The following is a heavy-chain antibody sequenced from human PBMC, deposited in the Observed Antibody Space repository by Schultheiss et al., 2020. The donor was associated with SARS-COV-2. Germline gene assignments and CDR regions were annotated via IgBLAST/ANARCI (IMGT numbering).Heavy chain of an antibody. J-gene: IGHJ6*02. CDR2: INSDGSST. CDR3: ARAGGSYYYYGMDV. Sequence: GGSLRLSCAASGFTVSDNYMNWVRQAPGKGLEWVSRINSDGSSTSYADSVKGRFTISRDNSKNTLYLQMNSLRAEDTAVYYCARAGGSYYYYGMDVWGQGTTVTVSS. V-gene: IGHV3-53*01. CDR1: GFTVSDNY. D-gene: IGHD3-16*01.